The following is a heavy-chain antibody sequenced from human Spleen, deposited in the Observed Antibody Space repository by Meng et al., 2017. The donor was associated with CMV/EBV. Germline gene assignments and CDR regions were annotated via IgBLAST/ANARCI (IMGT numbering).Heavy chain of an antibody. D-gene: IGHD6-6*01. J-gene: IGHJ3*02. CDR2: IHPNSGDT. V-gene: IGHV1-2*02. Sequence: ASVKVSCKASGYTLTGYYMHWVRQAPGQGLEWMGWIHPNSGDTNYAQKFQGRVTMTRDTSISTAYMELSRLRSDDTAVYYCTRGWYSSSSGHDAFEIWGQGTMVTVSS. CDR3: TRGWYSSSSGHDAFEI. CDR1: GYTLTGYY.